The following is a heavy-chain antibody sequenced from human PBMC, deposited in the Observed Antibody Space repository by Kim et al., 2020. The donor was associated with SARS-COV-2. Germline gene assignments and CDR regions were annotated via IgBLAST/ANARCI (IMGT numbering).Heavy chain of an antibody. V-gene: IGHV3-30*02. Sequence: YYADSVKGRFTISRDNSKNTMYLRMNSLRAEDTAVYYCAKDRYQLLIIDYWGQGTLVTVSS. D-gene: IGHD2-2*01. J-gene: IGHJ4*02. CDR3: AKDRYQLLIIDY.